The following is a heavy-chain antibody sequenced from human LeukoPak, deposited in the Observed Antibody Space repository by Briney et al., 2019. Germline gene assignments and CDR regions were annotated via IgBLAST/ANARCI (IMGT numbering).Heavy chain of an antibody. J-gene: IGHJ4*02. CDR3: ARGATMAFDH. V-gene: IGHV3-30*04. Sequence: GGSLRLSCAASGLTFSSYAMHWVRQAPGKGLEWVAVISYDGSNKYYADSVRGRFTISRDSSQNTLYLQMNSLRTEDTAVYYCARGATMAFDHWGQGTLVTVSS. CDR2: ISYDGSNK. CDR1: GLTFSSYA. D-gene: IGHD3-10*01.